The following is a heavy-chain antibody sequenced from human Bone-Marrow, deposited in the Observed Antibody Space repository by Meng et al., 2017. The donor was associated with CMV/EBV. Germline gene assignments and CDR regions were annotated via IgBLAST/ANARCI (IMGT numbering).Heavy chain of an antibody. V-gene: IGHV3-21*01. CDR1: GFTFSSYS. CDR3: AKDDVYYYGSGSYQDY. Sequence: GESLKISCAASGFTFSSYSMNWVRQAPGKGLEWVSSISSSSSYIYYADSVKGRFTISRDNAKNTLYLQMNSLRAEDTAVYYCAKDDVYYYGSGSYQDYWGQGTLVTVAS. D-gene: IGHD3-10*01. CDR2: ISSSSSYI. J-gene: IGHJ4*02.